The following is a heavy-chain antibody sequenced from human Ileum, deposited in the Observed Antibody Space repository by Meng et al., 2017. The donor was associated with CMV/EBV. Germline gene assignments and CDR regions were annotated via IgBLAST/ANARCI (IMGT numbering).Heavy chain of an antibody. V-gene: IGHV1-2*06. CDR3: AGGSGWYYFDY. CDR2: INPNSGDT. Sequence: ASVKVSCKASGDTFTDYYMHWERQAPGQGLEWMGRINPNSGDTHYAQKFQGRVAVTRDTSISTAYMELSRLTSDDTAVYYCAGGSGWYYFDYWGQGTLVTVSS. J-gene: IGHJ4*02. CDR1: GDTFTDYY. D-gene: IGHD6-19*01.